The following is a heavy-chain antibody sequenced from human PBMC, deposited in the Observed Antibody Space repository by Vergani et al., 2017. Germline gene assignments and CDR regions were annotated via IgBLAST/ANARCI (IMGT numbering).Heavy chain of an antibody. Sequence: QLQLQESGPGLVKPSETLSLTCTVSGGSISSSSYYWGWIRQPPGKGLEWIGSIYYSGSTYYNPSLKSRVTISVDTSKNQFSLKLSSVTAADTAVYYCARHGPGLGELSAFDIWGQGTMVTVSS. CDR1: GGSISSSSYY. D-gene: IGHD3-10*01. CDR3: ARHGPGLGELSAFDI. J-gene: IGHJ3*02. CDR2: IYYSGST. V-gene: IGHV4-39*01.